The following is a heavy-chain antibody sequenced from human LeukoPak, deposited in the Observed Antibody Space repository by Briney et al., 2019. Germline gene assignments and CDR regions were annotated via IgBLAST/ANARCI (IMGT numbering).Heavy chain of an antibody. CDR2: INPNSGGT. CDR3: ARDDWGDYWYFDL. D-gene: IGHD3-9*01. V-gene: IGHV1-2*06. Sequence: ASVKVSCKASGYTFTGYYMHRVRQAPGQGLEWMGRINPNSGGTNYAQKFQGRVTMTRDTSISTAYMELSRLRSDDTAVYYCARDDWGDYWYFDLWGRGTLVTVSS. J-gene: IGHJ2*01. CDR1: GYTFTGYY.